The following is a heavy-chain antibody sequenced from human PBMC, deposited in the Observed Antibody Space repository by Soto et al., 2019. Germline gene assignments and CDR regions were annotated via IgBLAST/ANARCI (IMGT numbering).Heavy chain of an antibody. V-gene: IGHV3-66*01. D-gene: IGHD2-2*02. CDR3: ARDLYPGQYFDY. CDR2: IYSGGST. J-gene: IGHJ4*02. CDR1: GFTVSSNY. Sequence: EVQLVESGGGLVQPGGSLRLSCAASGFTVSSNYMSWVRQAPGKGLEWVSVIYSGGSTYYADSVKGRFTISRDNSKNSLYLQMNSLRAEDTAVYYCARDLYPGQYFDYWGQGTLVTVSS.